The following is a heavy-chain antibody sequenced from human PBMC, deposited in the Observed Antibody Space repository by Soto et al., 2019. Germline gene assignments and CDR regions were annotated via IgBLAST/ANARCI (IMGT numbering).Heavy chain of an antibody. CDR3: ARGPTDYYDNSGDYFLDY. V-gene: IGHV1-18*01. Sequence: QVQLVQSGAEVKKPGASVKVSCKASGYTFTTYGMSWVRQAPGQGLDWMGWISTYNGNTKYAERRQGRATMPTDTSTSTAYMERRSLRSDDTAVYYCARGPTDYYDNSGDYFLDYWGQGPLVTVSS. CDR2: ISTYNGNT. CDR1: GYTFTTYG. D-gene: IGHD3-22*01. J-gene: IGHJ4*02.